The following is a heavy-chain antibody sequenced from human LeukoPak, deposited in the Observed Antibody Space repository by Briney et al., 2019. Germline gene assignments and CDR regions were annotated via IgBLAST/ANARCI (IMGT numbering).Heavy chain of an antibody. CDR2: INHSGST. CDR3: ARAGVAAAAKGWFDP. Sequence: SETLSLTCAVYGGSFSGYYWSWIRQPPGKGLEWIGEINHSGSTNYNPSLKSRVTMSVDTSKNQFSLKLSSVTAADTAVYYCARAGVAAAAKGWFDPWGQGTLVTVSS. J-gene: IGHJ5*02. V-gene: IGHV4-34*01. D-gene: IGHD6-13*01. CDR1: GGSFSGYY.